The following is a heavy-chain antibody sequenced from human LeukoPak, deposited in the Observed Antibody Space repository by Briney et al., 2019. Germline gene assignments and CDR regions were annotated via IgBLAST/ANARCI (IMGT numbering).Heavy chain of an antibody. CDR3: ARSPHLGGNDAFDI. J-gene: IGHJ3*02. CDR1: GFTFSSYG. CDR2: IWYDGSNK. D-gene: IGHD1-26*01. V-gene: IGHV3-33*01. Sequence: GGSLRLSCAASGFTFSSYGMHWFRQAPGKGLEGWAVIWYDGSNKYYADSVKGRFTISRDNSKNTLYLQMNSLRAEDTAVYYCARSPHLGGNDAFDIWGQGTMVTVSS.